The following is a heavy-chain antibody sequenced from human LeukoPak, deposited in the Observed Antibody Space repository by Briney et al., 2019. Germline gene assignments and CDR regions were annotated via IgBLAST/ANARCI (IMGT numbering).Heavy chain of an antibody. Sequence: SETLSLTCTVSGGSISSYYWSWIRQPPGKGLEWIGYIYYSGSTYYNPSLKSRVTISVDTSKNQFSLKLSSVTAADTAVYYCARTDLALLGYYLDYWGQGTLVTVSS. V-gene: IGHV4-59*08. CDR3: ARTDLALLGYYLDY. J-gene: IGHJ4*02. CDR1: GGSISSYY. CDR2: IYYSGST. D-gene: IGHD3-22*01.